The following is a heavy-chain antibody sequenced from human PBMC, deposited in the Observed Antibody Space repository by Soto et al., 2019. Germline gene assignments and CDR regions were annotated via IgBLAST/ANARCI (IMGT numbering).Heavy chain of an antibody. CDR2: VHHTGNV. D-gene: IGHD6-19*01. CDR1: GGSISSSSYY. V-gene: IGHV4-39*07. Sequence: SETLSLTCTVSGGSISSSSYYWGWIRQPPGKGLEWIGSVHHTGNVNHNPSLETRVTISMDTSKNQFSLKLTSVTAADTALYYCARISGYSSGWSPIDYWGQGSLVTVSS. CDR3: ARISGYSSGWSPIDY. J-gene: IGHJ4*02.